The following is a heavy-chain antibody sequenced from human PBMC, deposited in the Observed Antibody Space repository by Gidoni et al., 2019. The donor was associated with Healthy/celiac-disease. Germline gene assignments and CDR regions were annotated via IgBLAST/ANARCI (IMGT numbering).Heavy chain of an antibody. CDR2: ISGDGGST. J-gene: IGHJ4*02. Sequence: EVQLVESGGGVVQPGGSLRLSCAASGFTFDDYAMHWVRQAPGKGLEWVSLISGDGGSTYYADSVKGRFTISRDNSKNSLYLQMNSLRTEDTALYYCAKDPKYYYGSGSINYFDYWGQGTLVTVSS. V-gene: IGHV3-43*02. D-gene: IGHD3-10*01. CDR1: GFTFDDYA. CDR3: AKDPKYYYGSGSINYFDY.